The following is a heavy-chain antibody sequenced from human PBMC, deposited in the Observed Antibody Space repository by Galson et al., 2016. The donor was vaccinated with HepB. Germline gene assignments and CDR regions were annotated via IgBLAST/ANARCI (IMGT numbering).Heavy chain of an antibody. CDR1: GFSFSNYA. Sequence: SLRLSCAASGFSFSNYAMTWVRQAPGKGLEWVALLTGSGGATYYADSVTGRFIISRINSKNTLYLQMNSLRAEDTAIYYCAKNYGIGEGMSYFDYWGQGTLVTVSS. J-gene: IGHJ4*02. CDR2: LTGSGGAT. CDR3: AKNYGIGEGMSYFDY. V-gene: IGHV3-23*01. D-gene: IGHD3-10*01.